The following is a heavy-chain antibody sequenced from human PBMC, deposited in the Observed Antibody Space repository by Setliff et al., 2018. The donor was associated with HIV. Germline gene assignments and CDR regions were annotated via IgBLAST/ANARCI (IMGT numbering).Heavy chain of an antibody. CDR2: INPNSGGT. Sequence: ASVKVSCKASGYTFTDNYIHWVRQAPGQGLEWMAWINPNSGGTYYAQNFQGRVTMTRDTSINTAYMELSRLRSDDTAVYYCARDDHGDPFDYWGQGTLVTVSS. D-gene: IGHD4-17*01. CDR1: GYTFTDNY. V-gene: IGHV1-2*02. CDR3: ARDDHGDPFDY. J-gene: IGHJ4*02.